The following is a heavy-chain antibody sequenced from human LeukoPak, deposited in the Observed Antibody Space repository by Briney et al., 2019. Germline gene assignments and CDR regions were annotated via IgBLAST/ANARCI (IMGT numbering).Heavy chain of an antibody. V-gene: IGHV4-59*01. Sequence: SETLSLTCSVSDDSITMYYWTWIRQPPGKGLEWIGYVDHTGSTNYNPSLKSRVTISVDTSKNQFSLKLSSVTAADTAVYYCARGGNCSGGSCYSDRGWFDPWGQGTLVTVSS. J-gene: IGHJ5*02. CDR3: ARGGNCSGGSCYSDRGWFDP. CDR2: VDHTGST. CDR1: DDSITMYY. D-gene: IGHD2-15*01.